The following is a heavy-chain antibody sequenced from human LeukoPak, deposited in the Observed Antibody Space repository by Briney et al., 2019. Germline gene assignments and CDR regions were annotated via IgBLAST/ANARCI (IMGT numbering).Heavy chain of an antibody. D-gene: IGHD3-10*01. CDR1: GFTFSSYA. V-gene: IGHV3-30*04. CDR2: ISYDGSNK. J-gene: IGHJ4*02. CDR3: AKDPGYGSGSYPDY. Sequence: GGSLRLSCAASGFTFSSYAMHWVRQAPGKGLEWVAVISYDGSNKYYADSVKGRFTISRDNSKNTLYLQMNSLRAEDTAVYYCAKDPGYGSGSYPDYWGQGTLVTVSS.